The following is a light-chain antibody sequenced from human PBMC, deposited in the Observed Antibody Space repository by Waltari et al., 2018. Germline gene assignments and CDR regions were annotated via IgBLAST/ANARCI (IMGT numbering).Light chain of an antibody. J-gene: IGLJ1*01. CDR2: DND. CDR3: AAWDGSLSGYI. CDR1: SSNIGGNS. V-gene: IGLV1-36*01. Sequence: QSVLTQPPSASEAARKSVTISCSGSSSNIGGNSVSWYQQLPGTAPKLLIYDNDQLASCVSFRFSGSKSGSSASLAISWLQTEDEADYYCAAWDGSLSGYIFGTVTRLTVL.